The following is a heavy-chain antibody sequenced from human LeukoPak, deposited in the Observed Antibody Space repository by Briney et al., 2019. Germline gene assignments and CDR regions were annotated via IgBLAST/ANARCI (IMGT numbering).Heavy chain of an antibody. V-gene: IGHV3-15*01. Sequence: GGSLRLSCAASGFTFSGYAMSWVRQAPGKGLEWVGRIKSKTDGGTTDYAAPVKGRFTISRDDSKNTLYLQMNSLKTEDTAVYYCTTPYGSGSYYFDYWGQGTLVTVSS. D-gene: IGHD3-10*01. CDR2: IKSKTDGGTT. CDR3: TTPYGSGSYYFDY. J-gene: IGHJ4*02. CDR1: GFTFSGYA.